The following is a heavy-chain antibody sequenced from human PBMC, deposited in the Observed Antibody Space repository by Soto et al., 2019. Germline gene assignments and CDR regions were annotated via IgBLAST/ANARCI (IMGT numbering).Heavy chain of an antibody. D-gene: IGHD1-26*01. V-gene: IGHV1-69*06. Sequence: QVQLVQSGAEVKKPGSSVKVSCKASGGTFSSYAISWVRQAPGQGLEWMGGIIPIFGTANYAQKFQGRVTITADKSTSKAYRELSTLRSEDTAVYYCASDPSPPWEYFAYWGQGPLVTASS. CDR2: IIPIFGTA. J-gene: IGHJ4*02. CDR3: ASDPSPPWEYFAY. CDR1: GGTFSSYA.